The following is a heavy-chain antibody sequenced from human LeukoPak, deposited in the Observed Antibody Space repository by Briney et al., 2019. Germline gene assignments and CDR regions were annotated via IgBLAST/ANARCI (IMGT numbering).Heavy chain of an antibody. V-gene: IGHV3-48*03. CDR3: ARAATSSDDY. D-gene: IGHD4-17*01. CDR1: GFTFSSYE. Sequence: GGSLRLSCAASGFTFSSYEMNWVRQAPGKGLEWVSYISSSGSTIYYADSVKGRFTISRDNAKNSLYLQMNSLRAEDTAVYYCARAATSSDDYWGQGTLVTASS. CDR2: ISSSGSTI. J-gene: IGHJ4*02.